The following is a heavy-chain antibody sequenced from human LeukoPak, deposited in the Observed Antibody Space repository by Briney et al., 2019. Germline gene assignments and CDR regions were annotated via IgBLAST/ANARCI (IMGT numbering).Heavy chain of an antibody. Sequence: SVKVSCKASGGTFSSYAISWVRQAPGQGLEWMGRIIPILGIANYAQKFQGRVTITADKSTSTAYMELSSLRAEDTAIYYCARENSGIAATDIIDYWGQGTLVAVSS. D-gene: IGHD6-13*01. CDR1: GGTFSSYA. CDR3: ARENSGIAATDIIDY. J-gene: IGHJ4*02. CDR2: IIPILGIA. V-gene: IGHV1-69*04.